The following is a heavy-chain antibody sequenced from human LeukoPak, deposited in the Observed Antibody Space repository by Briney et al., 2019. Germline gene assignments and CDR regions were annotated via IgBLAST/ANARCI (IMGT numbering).Heavy chain of an antibody. CDR3: ATDSFRIVGAVKISLDAFDI. V-gene: IGHV1-24*01. CDR1: GYTLTELS. J-gene: IGHJ3*02. Sequence: ASVKVSCKVSGYTLTELSMHWVRQAPGKGLEWMGGFDPEDGETIYAQKFQGRVTMTEDTSTDTAYMELSSLRSEDTAVYYCATDSFRIVGAVKISLDAFDIWGQGTMVTVSS. CDR2: FDPEDGET. D-gene: IGHD1-26*01.